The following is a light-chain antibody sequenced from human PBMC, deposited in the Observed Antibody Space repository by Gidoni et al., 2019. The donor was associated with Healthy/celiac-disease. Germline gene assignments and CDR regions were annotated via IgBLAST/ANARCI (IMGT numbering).Light chain of an antibody. Sequence: EIVMTQSPATLAVSPGERATLSCRASQSVSSNIAWYQQKPGQAPRLLIYGASTRATGIPARFSGSGSGTEFTLTISSLQSEDFAVYYCQQYNNWPPLTFGGXTKVEIK. V-gene: IGKV3-15*01. J-gene: IGKJ4*01. CDR2: GAS. CDR1: QSVSSN. CDR3: QQYNNWPPLT.